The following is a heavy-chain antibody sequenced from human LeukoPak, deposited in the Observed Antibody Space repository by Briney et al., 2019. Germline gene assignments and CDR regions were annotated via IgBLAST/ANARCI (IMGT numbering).Heavy chain of an antibody. Sequence: PGGSLRLSCAASGFTFSSYGMHWVRQAPGKGLEWVTFIRFDGSNKYYADSVKGRFTISRDNSKNTLYLQMNSLRAEDTAVYYCAKPRDHYYYGSGMSAFDIWGQGTMVTVSS. D-gene: IGHD3-10*01. CDR3: AKPRDHYYYGSGMSAFDI. CDR1: GFTFSSYG. V-gene: IGHV3-30*02. J-gene: IGHJ3*02. CDR2: IRFDGSNK.